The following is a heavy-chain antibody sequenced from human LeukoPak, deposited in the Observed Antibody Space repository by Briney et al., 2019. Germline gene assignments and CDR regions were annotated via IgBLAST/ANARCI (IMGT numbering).Heavy chain of an antibody. CDR3: AAGPYGGNTPFDY. V-gene: IGHV3-74*01. CDR2: INSDGSST. D-gene: IGHD4-23*01. J-gene: IGHJ4*02. CDR1: GFTFSSYW. Sequence: PGGSLRLSCAASGFTFSSYWMHWVRQAPGKGLVWVSRINSDGSSTSYADSVEGRFTISRDNSKNTLYLQMNNLRAEDTALYYCAAGPYGGNTPFDYWGQGTLVTISS.